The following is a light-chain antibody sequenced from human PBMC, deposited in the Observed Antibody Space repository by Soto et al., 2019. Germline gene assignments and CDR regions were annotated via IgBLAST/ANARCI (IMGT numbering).Light chain of an antibody. V-gene: IGKV3-15*01. CDR2: GAS. CDR3: HQYNNWPPVT. Sequence: EIVMTQSPATLSVSPGERATLSCRASQSVSSNLAWYQQKPGQAPRLLIYGASTRATGIPARFSGSGSGTEFTPTISSLQSEDFAVYYCHQYNNWPPVTFGQGTRLEI. CDR1: QSVSSN. J-gene: IGKJ5*01.